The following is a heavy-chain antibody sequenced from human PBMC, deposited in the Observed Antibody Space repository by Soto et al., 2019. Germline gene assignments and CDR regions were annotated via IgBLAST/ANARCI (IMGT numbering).Heavy chain of an antibody. J-gene: IGHJ6*02. V-gene: IGHV1-46*03. D-gene: IGHD2-2*01. CDR2: INPSGGST. CDR1: GYTFTSYY. Sequence: ASVKVSCKASGYTFTSYYMHWVRQAPGQGLEWTGIINPSGGSTSYAQKFQGRVTMARDTSTSTVYMELSSLRSEDTAVYYCAREGGTNYYYYGMDVWGQGTTVTVSS. CDR3: AREGGTNYYYYGMDV.